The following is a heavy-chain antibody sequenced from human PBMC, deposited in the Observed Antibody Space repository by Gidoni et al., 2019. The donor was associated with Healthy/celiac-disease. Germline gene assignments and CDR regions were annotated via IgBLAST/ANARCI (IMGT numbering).Heavy chain of an antibody. V-gene: IGHV3-15*07. CDR3: TTRPKGGCSGGSCSFHYYYYYMDV. D-gene: IGHD2-15*01. J-gene: IGHJ6*03. CDR2: IKSKTDGGTT. CDR1: GFTFSNAW. Sequence: EVQLVESGGGLVKPGGSLRLSCAASGFTFSNAWMNWVRQSPWKGLGWVGRIKSKTDGGTTDYAAPVKGRVTISRDDSKNTLYLQMNSLKTEDTAVYYCTTRPKGGCSGGSCSFHYYYYYMDVWGKGTTVTVSS.